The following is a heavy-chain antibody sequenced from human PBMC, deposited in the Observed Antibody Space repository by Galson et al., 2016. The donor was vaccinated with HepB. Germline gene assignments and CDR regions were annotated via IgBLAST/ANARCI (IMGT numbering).Heavy chain of an antibody. Sequence: SLRLSCAVSGFAVRSNFMAWVRQAPGKGLEWVSLIYSGGSTYYADSVRGRFTTSRDISKNTLFLEMLNLRAEDTAVYYCARVQTFYDYTWGTSRPRYFDYWGQGTLVTVSS. CDR1: GFAVRSNF. J-gene: IGHJ4*02. D-gene: IGHD3-16*02. CDR3: ARVQTFYDYTWGTSRPRYFDY. V-gene: IGHV3-53*01. CDR2: IYSGGST.